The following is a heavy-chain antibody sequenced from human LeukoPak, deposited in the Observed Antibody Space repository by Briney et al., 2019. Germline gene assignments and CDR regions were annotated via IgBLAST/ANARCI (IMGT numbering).Heavy chain of an antibody. CDR1: GYTYTSYD. Sequence: GASVKVSCKASGYTYTSYDINLVRQATGQGLEWMGRMNPNSGNTGYAQKFQGRVTMTRNTSISTAYMELSSLRSEDTAVYYCARGPPTMVRGVIVGESDYWGQGTLVTVSS. CDR3: ARGPPTMVRGVIVGESDY. D-gene: IGHD3-10*01. CDR2: MNPNSGNT. J-gene: IGHJ4*02. V-gene: IGHV1-8*01.